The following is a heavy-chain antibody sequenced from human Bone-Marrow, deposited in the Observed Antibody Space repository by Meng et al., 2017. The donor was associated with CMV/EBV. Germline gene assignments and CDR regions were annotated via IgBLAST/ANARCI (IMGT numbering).Heavy chain of an antibody. CDR2: IIPIFGTA. D-gene: IGHD1-7*01. CDR1: GGTFSSYA. CDR3: ASVEDWSYEGTRIY. J-gene: IGHJ4*02. Sequence: SVKVSCKASGGTFSSYAISWVRQAPGQGLEWMGGIIPIFGTANYAQKFQGRVTITADKSTNTIYMELSSLRSEDTAIYYCASVEDWSYEGTRIYWSQGTLVTVSS. V-gene: IGHV1-69*06.